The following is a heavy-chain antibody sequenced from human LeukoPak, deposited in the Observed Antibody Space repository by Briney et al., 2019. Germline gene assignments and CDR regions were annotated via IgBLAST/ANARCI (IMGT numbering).Heavy chain of an antibody. J-gene: IGHJ6*02. CDR3: VRVAKESTSTWEFFHCYGMDV. V-gene: IGHV4-39*02. D-gene: IGHD2-2*01. CDR1: GGSISSGSHY. Sequence: PSETLSLTCIVSGGSISSGSHYWGWIRQPPGKGLEWIGTIYHSGNTYYNPSLKSRVTISVDTSKKQFFLKLTSVTAADTAVYYCVRVAKESTSTWEFFHCYGMDVWGQGTTVTVSS. CDR2: IYHSGNT.